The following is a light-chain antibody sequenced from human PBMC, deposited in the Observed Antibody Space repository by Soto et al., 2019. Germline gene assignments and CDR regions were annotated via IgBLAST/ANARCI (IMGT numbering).Light chain of an antibody. J-gene: IGKJ1*01. CDR1: QSVSSSY. V-gene: IGKV3-20*01. CDR2: GAS. CDR3: QQYGRT. Sequence: EIVLTQSPGTLSLSPGERATLSCRASQSVSSSYLAWYQQKPGQAPRLLIYGASSRATGIPDRFSGSGSGTGFTLTISRLEAEDFAVYYCQQYGRTFGQGTKVEIK.